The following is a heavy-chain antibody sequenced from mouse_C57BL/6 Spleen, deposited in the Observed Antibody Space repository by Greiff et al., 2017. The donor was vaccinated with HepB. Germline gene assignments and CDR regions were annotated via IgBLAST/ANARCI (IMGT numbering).Heavy chain of an antibody. CDR1: GYTFTDYE. V-gene: IGHV1-15*01. CDR3: TRSVII. Sequence: VKLQESGAELVRPGASVTLSCKASGYTFTDYEMHWVKQTPVHGLEWIGAIDPETGGTAYNQKFKGKAILTADKSSSTAYMELRSLTSEDSAVYYCTRSVIIWGQGTTLTVSS. J-gene: IGHJ2*01. CDR2: IDPETGGT.